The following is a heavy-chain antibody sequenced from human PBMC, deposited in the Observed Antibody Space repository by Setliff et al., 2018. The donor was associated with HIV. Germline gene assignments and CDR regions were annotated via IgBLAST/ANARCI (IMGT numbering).Heavy chain of an antibody. CDR1: GYIFSHYG. CDR2: ISGYTGIT. V-gene: IGHV1-18*01. D-gene: IGHD3-22*01. CDR3: ARGGGGNYYDSSGYPWYFDL. J-gene: IGHJ2*01. Sequence: ASVKVSCKISGYIFSHYGVTWVRQAPGQGLEYMGYISGYTGITHYAQSFQGRVTLTTDTSTSTAYMELRGLRSDDTAVYFCARGGGGNYYDSSGYPWYFDLWGRGTLVTVSS.